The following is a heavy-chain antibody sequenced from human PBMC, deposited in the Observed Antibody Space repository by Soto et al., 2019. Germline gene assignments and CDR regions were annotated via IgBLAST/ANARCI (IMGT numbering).Heavy chain of an antibody. CDR1: GFTFSSYE. CDR2: ISSSGSTI. CDR3: ARDLDDGGFDY. Sequence: SLRLSCAASGFTFSSYEMNWVRQAPGKGLEWVSYISSSGSTIYYADSVKGRFTISRDNAKNSLYLQMNSLRAEDTAVYYCARDLDDGGFDYWGQGTLVTVSS. D-gene: IGHD3-16*01. V-gene: IGHV3-48*03. J-gene: IGHJ4*02.